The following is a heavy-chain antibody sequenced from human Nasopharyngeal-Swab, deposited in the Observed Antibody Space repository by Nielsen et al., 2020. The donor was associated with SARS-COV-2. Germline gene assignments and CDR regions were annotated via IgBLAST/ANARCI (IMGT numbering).Heavy chain of an antibody. CDR2: IGDKDHNYAT. Sequence: GASLPISCAASGFVFSGSAIHWVRQASGKGLEWVGRIGDKDHNYATTYGASVKGRFTISRDDSKNTAFLQMDSLKTEDTALYYCTTDFYFDYWGQGTLVTVSS. V-gene: IGHV3-73*01. CDR1: GFVFSGSA. CDR3: TTDFYFDY. J-gene: IGHJ4*02.